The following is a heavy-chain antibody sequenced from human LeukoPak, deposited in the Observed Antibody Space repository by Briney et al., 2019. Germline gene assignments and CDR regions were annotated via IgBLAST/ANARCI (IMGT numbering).Heavy chain of an antibody. D-gene: IGHD6-19*01. CDR1: GGSVGSNY. CDR2: ISYSGDT. J-gene: IGHJ1*01. Sequence: PSGTLSLTCSVSGGSVGSNYWSWVRQPPGKGLEWIGYISYSGDTKYNPPLKSRLSMSVDTSKNQCSLMLTSVTAADTAVYYCARGSGWYPHWGQGTLVTVSS. CDR3: ARGSGWYPH. V-gene: IGHV4-59*02.